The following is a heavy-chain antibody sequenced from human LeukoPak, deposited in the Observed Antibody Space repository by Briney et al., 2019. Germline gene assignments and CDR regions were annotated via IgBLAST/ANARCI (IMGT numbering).Heavy chain of an antibody. CDR2: ICGAGCSI. J-gene: IGHJ4*02. CDR1: GFTFTNSW. D-gene: IGHD2-2*01. Sequence: GGSLTLSCAASGFTFTNSWMTWVRQAPGKGLEWVSTICGAGCSIYYAVAVKGRFTNSRDKSKSMLYLEMSSLRAEDTAVYYFAGEVPYFDHWGRGTLVTVSS. CDR3: AGEVPYFDH. V-gene: IGHV3-23*01.